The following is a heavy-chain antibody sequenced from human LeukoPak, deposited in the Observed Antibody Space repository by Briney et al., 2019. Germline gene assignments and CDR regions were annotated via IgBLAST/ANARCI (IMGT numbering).Heavy chain of an antibody. V-gene: IGHV4-39*01. CDR1: GGSISSSNYY. CDR3: AKWGDYDVLTGYYVSDY. J-gene: IGHJ4*02. Sequence: PSETLSLTCSVSGGSISSSNYYWGWIRQPPGKGLEWIGSMYYSGSTYYNPSLKSRVTISVDTSKNQFSLKLSSVTAADTAVYYCAKWGDYDVLTGYYVSDYWGQGTLVTVSS. D-gene: IGHD3-9*01. CDR2: MYYSGST.